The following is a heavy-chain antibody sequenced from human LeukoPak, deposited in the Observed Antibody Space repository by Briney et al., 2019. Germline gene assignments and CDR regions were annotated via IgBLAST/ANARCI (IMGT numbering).Heavy chain of an antibody. V-gene: IGHV3-30*02. CDR3: AKDSVVVTAIPNWFDP. CDR1: GFTFSSYG. CDR2: IRYDGSNK. J-gene: IGHJ5*02. D-gene: IGHD2-21*02. Sequence: GGSLRLSCAASGFTFSSYGMHWVRQAPGKGLEWVAFIRYDGSNKYYADSVKDRFTISRDNSKNTLYLQMNSLRAEDTAVYYCAKDSVVVTAIPNWFDPWGQGTLVTVSS.